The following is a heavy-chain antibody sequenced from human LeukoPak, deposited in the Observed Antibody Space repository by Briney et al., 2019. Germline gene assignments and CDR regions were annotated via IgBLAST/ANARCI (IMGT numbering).Heavy chain of an antibody. J-gene: IGHJ4*02. D-gene: IGHD2-2*01. CDR3: AKEAVYVIVVVPAALDY. Sequence: GGSLRLSCVASGFTFSSYAMSWVRQAPGKGLEWVSAISGSGGSTYYADSVKGRFTISRDNFKNTLYLQMNSLRAEDTAVYYCAKEAVYVIVVVPAALDYWGQGTLVTVSS. CDR1: GFTFSSYA. CDR2: ISGSGGST. V-gene: IGHV3-23*01.